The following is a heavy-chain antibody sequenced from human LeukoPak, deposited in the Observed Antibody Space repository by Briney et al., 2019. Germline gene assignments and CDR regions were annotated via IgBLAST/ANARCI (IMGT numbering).Heavy chain of an antibody. D-gene: IGHD1-26*01. J-gene: IGHJ4*02. CDR3: AREPTSGSCYFDY. V-gene: IGHV1-2*02. CDR1: GYTFTGYY. Sequence: ASVKVSCKASGYTFTGYYMHWVRQAPGQGLEWMGWINPNSGGTNYAQKFQGRVTMTRDTSTSTVYMELSSLTSEDTAVYFCAREPTSGSCYFDYWGQGTLVTVSS. CDR2: INPNSGGT.